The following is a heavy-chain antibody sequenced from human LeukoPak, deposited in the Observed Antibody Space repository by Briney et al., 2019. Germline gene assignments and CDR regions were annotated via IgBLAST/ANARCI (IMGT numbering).Heavy chain of an antibody. CDR2: INPNSGGT. CDR3: ARCPNEFGVYTH. D-gene: IGHD2-8*01. V-gene: IGHV1-2*02. CDR1: GYTFTGYY. J-gene: IGHJ1*01. Sequence: GASVKVSCKASGYTFTGYYMHWVRQAPGQGLEWMGWINPNSGGTNYAQKFQGRITMTRDTSISTAYMELSRLRSDDTAVYYCARCPNEFGVYTHWGQGTLVTVSS.